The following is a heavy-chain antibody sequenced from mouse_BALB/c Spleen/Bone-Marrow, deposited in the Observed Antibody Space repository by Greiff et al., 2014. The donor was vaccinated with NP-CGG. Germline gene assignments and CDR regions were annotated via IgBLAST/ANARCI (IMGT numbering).Heavy chain of an antibody. CDR3: TRPSFYDGSSYWYFDV. CDR1: GFNIKDTY. D-gene: IGHD1-1*01. Sequence: VHVKQSGSELVKPGASVKLSCAASGFNIKDTYMHWVKQRPEQGLEWIGRIDPANGDTKYDPKFQGKATITADTSSNTAYLQLSILTAEDTVVYYCTRPSFYDGSSYWYFDVWGAGTTVTVSS. J-gene: IGHJ1*01. CDR2: IDPANGDT. V-gene: IGHV14-3*02.